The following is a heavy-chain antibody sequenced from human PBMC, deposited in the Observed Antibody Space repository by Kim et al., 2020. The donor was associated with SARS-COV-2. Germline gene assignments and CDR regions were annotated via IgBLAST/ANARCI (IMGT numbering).Heavy chain of an antibody. Sequence: SETLSLTCTVSGGSISSGDYYWSWVRQPPGKGLEWIGYIHYRGSTAYNPSLKSRISISVDTSRNQFSLKLNSVTAADTAVYYCAREGREMARIKGAFDMWGQGTMVTVSS. D-gene: IGHD1-26*01. CDR2: IHYRGST. CDR3: AREGREMARIKGAFDM. J-gene: IGHJ3*02. CDR1: GGSISSGDYY. V-gene: IGHV4-30-4*01.